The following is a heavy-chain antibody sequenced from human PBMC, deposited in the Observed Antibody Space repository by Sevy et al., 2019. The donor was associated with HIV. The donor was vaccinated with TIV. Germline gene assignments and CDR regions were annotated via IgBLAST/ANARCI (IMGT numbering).Heavy chain of an antibody. CDR3: ARAETIATSYYYYGMDV. CDR2: IYYSGST. V-gene: IGHV4-59*01. Sequence: SETLSLTCTVSGGSISSYYWSWIRQPPGKGLEWIGYIYYSGSTNYNPSLKSRVTISVDTSKNQLSLKLSSVTAADTAVYYCARAETIATSYYYYGMDVWGQGTTVTVSS. D-gene: IGHD6-13*01. J-gene: IGHJ6*02. CDR1: GGSISSYY.